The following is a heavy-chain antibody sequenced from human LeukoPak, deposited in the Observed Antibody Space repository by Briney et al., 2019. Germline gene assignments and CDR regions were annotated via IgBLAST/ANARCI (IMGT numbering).Heavy chain of an antibody. CDR3: ARDVFGRLVRSYYFDY. CDR1: GDSVSSNSAA. V-gene: IGHV6-1*01. J-gene: IGHJ4*02. D-gene: IGHD6-19*01. CDR2: TYHRSKWYN. Sequence: SQTLSLTCAISGDSVSSNSAAWNWIRQSPSRGLEWLGRTYHRSKWYNDYAVSVKSRITINPDTSKNQFSLQLNSVTPEDTAVYYCARDVFGRLVRSYYFDYWGQGTLVTVSS.